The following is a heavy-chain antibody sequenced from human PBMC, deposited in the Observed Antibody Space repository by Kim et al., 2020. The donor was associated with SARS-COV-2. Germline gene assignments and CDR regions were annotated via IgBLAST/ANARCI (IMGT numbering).Heavy chain of an antibody. J-gene: IGHJ4*02. D-gene: IGHD6-19*01. CDR3: ARGGGIAVAHFDY. Sequence: YAVSVKSRITINPDTSKNQFSLQLNSVTPEDTAVYYCARGGGIAVAHFDYWGQGTLVTVSS. V-gene: IGHV6-1*01.